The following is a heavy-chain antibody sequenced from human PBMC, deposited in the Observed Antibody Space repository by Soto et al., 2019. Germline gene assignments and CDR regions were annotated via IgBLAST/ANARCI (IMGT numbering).Heavy chain of an antibody. CDR3: ARNVDYFDP. J-gene: IGHJ5*02. CDR1: GYTFTRYA. Sequence: QVQLVQSGAEVKKPGASVKVSCKASGYTFTRYAMHWVRQAPGQGLEWMGWINTGNGNTHYSQKFQGRVIFTRDASATTAYMELSSLTSEDTAVYYCARNVDYFDPWGQGTLVTVSS. CDR2: INTGNGNT. V-gene: IGHV1-3*04. D-gene: IGHD4-17*01.